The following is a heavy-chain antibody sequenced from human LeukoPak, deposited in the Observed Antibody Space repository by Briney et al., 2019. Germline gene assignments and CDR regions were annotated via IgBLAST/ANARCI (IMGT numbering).Heavy chain of an antibody. CDR3: ATGYYEPFAT. Sequence: SGTLSLTCSVSGASLSSYYWDWLRQTPGKGLEWIGYISDTGKKDAHPSLKSRVSISLDMSKKQFSLRLRSVTAADSAVYYCATGYYEPFATWGPGILVTVSS. CDR2: ISDTGKK. CDR1: GASLSSYY. V-gene: IGHV4-59*01. J-gene: IGHJ5*02. D-gene: IGHD1-26*01.